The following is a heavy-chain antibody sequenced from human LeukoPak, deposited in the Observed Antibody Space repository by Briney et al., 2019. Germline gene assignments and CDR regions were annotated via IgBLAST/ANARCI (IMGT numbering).Heavy chain of an antibody. J-gene: IGHJ4*02. Sequence: SETLSLTCAVYGGSFSGYYWSWIRQPPGKGLEWIGYIYYSGSTNYNPSLKSRVTISVDTSKNQFSLKLSSVTAADTAVYYCARLRYTSFDYWGQGTLVTVSS. CDR3: ARLRYTSFDY. D-gene: IGHD4-17*01. CDR2: IYYSGST. V-gene: IGHV4-59*01. CDR1: GGSFSGYY.